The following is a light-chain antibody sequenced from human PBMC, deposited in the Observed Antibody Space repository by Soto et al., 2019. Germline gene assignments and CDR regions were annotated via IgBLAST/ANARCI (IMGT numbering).Light chain of an antibody. CDR3: QQVTTYPRT. J-gene: IGKJ4*01. V-gene: IGKV1-9*01. CDR2: EES. Sequence: DIHLTQSPSFLSASVGDRVTITCRPSQAVPNNMAWYQQKPGKPPKLLIYEESTLPSGVPSRFSGRKSGTQFTLTIDSLQPEDFATYYCQQVTTYPRTFGGGTKVEIK. CDR1: QAVPNN.